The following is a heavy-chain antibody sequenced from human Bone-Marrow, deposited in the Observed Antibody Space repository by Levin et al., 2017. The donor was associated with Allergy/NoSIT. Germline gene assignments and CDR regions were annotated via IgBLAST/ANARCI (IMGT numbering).Heavy chain of an antibody. Sequence: SCAASGFTFSNAWMSWVRQAPGKGLEWVGRIKSKTDGGTTDYAAPVKGRFTISRDDSKNTLYLQMNSLKTEDTAVYYCTTEGDYGGNSFDYWGQGTLVTVSS. V-gene: IGHV3-15*01. D-gene: IGHD4-23*01. J-gene: IGHJ4*02. CDR3: TTEGDYGGNSFDY. CDR1: GFTFSNAW. CDR2: IKSKTDGGTT.